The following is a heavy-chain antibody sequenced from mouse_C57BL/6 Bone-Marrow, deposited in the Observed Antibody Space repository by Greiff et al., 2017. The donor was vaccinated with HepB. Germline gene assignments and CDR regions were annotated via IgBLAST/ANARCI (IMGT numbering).Heavy chain of an antibody. Sequence: EVKLVESGGGLVKPGGSLKLSCAASGFTFSDYGMHWVRQAPEKGLEWVAYISSGSSTIYYADTVKGRFTISRDNAKNTLFLQMTSLRSDDTAMYYCARGYYGYPFDYWGQGTTLTVSS. D-gene: IGHD2-2*01. V-gene: IGHV5-17*01. CDR1: GFTFSDYG. J-gene: IGHJ2*01. CDR2: ISSGSSTI. CDR3: ARGYYGYPFDY.